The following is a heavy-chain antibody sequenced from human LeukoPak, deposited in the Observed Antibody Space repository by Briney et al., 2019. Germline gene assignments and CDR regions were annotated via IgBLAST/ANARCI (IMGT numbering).Heavy chain of an antibody. Sequence: GGSLRLSCAASGFTFDDYAMHWVRQAPGKGLEWVSGISWNSGSIGYADSVKGRFTISRDNAKNSLYLQMHSLRAEDTALYYCAKGSDSSSWYDADLGYWGQGTLVTVSS. CDR3: AKGSDSSSWYDADLGY. J-gene: IGHJ4*02. V-gene: IGHV3-9*01. D-gene: IGHD6-13*01. CDR1: GFTFDDYA. CDR2: ISWNSGSI.